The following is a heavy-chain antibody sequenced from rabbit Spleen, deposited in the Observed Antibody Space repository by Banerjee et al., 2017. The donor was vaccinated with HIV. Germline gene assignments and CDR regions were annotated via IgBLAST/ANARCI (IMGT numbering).Heavy chain of an antibody. Sequence: QEQLVESGGGLVKPGASLTLICTASGFSFSSGYDISWVRQAPGKGLEWIGFVYTGSGKNYYASWAKGRFIMSRTSSTTVTLQMTSLTAADTATYFCARDLVAVIGWNFNLWGPGTLVTVS. V-gene: IGHV1S45*01. D-gene: IGHD1-1*01. CDR1: GFSFSSGYD. CDR3: ARDLVAVIGWNFNL. J-gene: IGHJ4*01. CDR2: VYTGSGKN.